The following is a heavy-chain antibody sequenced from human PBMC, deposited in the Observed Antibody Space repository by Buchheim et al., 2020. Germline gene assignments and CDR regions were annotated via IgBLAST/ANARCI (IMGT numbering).Heavy chain of an antibody. V-gene: IGHV3-7*01. J-gene: IGHJ6*02. CDR1: GFTFSSYW. CDR2: IKQDGSEK. D-gene: IGHD3-10*01. Sequence: EVQLVESGGGLVQPGGSLRLSCAASGFTFSSYWMSWVRQAPGKGLEWVANIKQDGSEKYYVDSVKGRFTISRDNAKNSLYLQMNSLRAEDTAVYYCARDISSPRSWFGVAGDYYYYYGMDVWGQGTT. CDR3: ARDISSPRSWFGVAGDYYYYYGMDV.